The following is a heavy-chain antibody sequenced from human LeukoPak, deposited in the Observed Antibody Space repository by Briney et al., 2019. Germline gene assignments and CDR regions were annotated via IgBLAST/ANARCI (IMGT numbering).Heavy chain of an antibody. CDR2: ISTTGTTI. CDR1: GFTFSGHT. D-gene: IGHD3-22*01. Sequence: QAGGSLRLSCAASGFTFSGHTMNWVRQAPGKGLEWVSDISTTGTTIHYADSVKGRFTISRDNAKNSLFLQMNSLRAEDTAVYYCAREDYYGSSGYPSAGFDNWGQGTLVTVSS. CDR3: AREDYYGSSGYPSAGFDN. V-gene: IGHV3-48*04. J-gene: IGHJ4*02.